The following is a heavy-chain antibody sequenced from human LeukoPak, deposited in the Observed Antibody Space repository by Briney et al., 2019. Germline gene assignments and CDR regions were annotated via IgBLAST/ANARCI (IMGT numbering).Heavy chain of an antibody. J-gene: IGHJ4*02. D-gene: IGHD3-3*01. CDR2: IYYSGST. CDR1: GGSISSSSYY. V-gene: IGHV4-39*01. CDR3: ARHDPEATIFGFDD. Sequence: SETLSLTCTVSGGSISSSSYYWGWIRQPPGTGLEWIGSIYYSGSTYYNPSLKSRVTISVDTSKNQFSLKLSSVTAADTAVYYCARHDPEATIFGFDDWGQGTLVTVFS.